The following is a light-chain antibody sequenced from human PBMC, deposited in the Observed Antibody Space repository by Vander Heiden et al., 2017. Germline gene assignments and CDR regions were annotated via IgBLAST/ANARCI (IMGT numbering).Light chain of an antibody. J-gene: IGKJ2*01. V-gene: IGKV3-11*01. CDR2: DAS. CDR3: QQRSNWPPKYT. CDR1: QSVSSY. Sequence: VLTQSPATLSLSTGERATLSCRASQSVSSYLAWYQQKPGQAPRLLIYDASNRATGIPARFSGSGSGTDFTLTISSLEPEDFAVYYCQQRSNWPPKYTFGQGTKLEIK.